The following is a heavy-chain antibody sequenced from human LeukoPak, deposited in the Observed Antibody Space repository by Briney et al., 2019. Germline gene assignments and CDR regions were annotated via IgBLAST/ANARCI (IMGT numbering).Heavy chain of an antibody. Sequence: KPSETLSLTCTVPGGSISSSSYYWGWTRQPPGKGLEWIGSIYYSGSTYYNPSLKSRVPISVDTSKNQFSLKLSSVTAADTAVYYCARLRSLLWFGELNDWGQGTLVTVSS. V-gene: IGHV4-39*01. D-gene: IGHD3-10*01. J-gene: IGHJ4*02. CDR2: IYYSGST. CDR3: ARLRSLLWFGELND. CDR1: GGSISSSSYY.